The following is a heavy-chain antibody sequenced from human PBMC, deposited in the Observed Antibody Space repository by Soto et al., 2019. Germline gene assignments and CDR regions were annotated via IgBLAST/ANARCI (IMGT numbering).Heavy chain of an antibody. D-gene: IGHD3-16*02. CDR1: GFTFSSYA. V-gene: IGHV3-23*01. CDR3: ARAYDYIWGSYPKRQNWFDP. Sequence: EVQLLESGGGLVQPGGSLRLSCAASGFTFSSYAMSWVRLAPGKGLEWVSAISGSGGSTYYADSVKGRFTISRDNSKNTLYLQMNSLRAEDTAVYYCARAYDYIWGSYPKRQNWFDPWGQGTLVTVSS. CDR2: ISGSGGST. J-gene: IGHJ5*02.